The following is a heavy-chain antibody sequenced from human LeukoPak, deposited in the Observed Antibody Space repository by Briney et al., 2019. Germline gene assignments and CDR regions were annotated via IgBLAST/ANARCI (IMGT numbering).Heavy chain of an antibody. Sequence: SGPALVKPTQTPTLTCTFSGFSLSTSGMCVSWIRQPPGKTLEWLARIDWDDDKYYSTSLKTRPTISKDTSKNQVVLTMTNMDPVDTATYYCARVYLRGLAFDYWGQGTLVTVSS. CDR2: IDWDDDK. CDR1: GFSLSTSGMC. V-gene: IGHV2-70*11. CDR3: ARVYLRGLAFDY. D-gene: IGHD3-10*01. J-gene: IGHJ4*02.